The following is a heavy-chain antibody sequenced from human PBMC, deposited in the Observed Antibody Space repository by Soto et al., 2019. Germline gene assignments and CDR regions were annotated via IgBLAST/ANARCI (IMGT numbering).Heavy chain of an antibody. CDR3: ARGGRNYDSSGYYGNWFDP. J-gene: IGHJ5*02. CDR2: MNPNSGNT. Sequence: QVQLVQSGAEVKKPGASVKVSCKASGYTFTSYDINWVRQATGQGLEWMGWMNPNSGNTGYAQKFQGRVTMTRNTSISTAYMELSSLRSEDTAVYYCARGGRNYDSSGYYGNWFDPWGQGTLVIVSS. D-gene: IGHD3-22*01. CDR1: GYTFTSYD. V-gene: IGHV1-8*01.